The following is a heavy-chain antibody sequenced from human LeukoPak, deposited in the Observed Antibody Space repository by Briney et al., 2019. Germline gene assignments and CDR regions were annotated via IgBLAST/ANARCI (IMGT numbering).Heavy chain of an antibody. CDR3: ARVDFGSGLDY. CDR2: IYYSGST. V-gene: IGHV4-31*03. J-gene: IGHJ4*02. CDR1: GGSISSGGYY. D-gene: IGHD6-19*01. Sequence: SETLSLTCTVSGGSISSGGYYWSWICQHPGKGLEWIGYIYYSGSTYYNPSLKSRVTISVDTSKNQFSLKLSSVTAADTAVYYCARVDFGSGLDYWGQGTLVTVSS.